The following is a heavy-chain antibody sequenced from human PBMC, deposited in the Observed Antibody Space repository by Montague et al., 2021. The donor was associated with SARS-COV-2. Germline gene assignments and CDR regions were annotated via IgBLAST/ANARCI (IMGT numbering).Heavy chain of an antibody. V-gene: IGHV6-1*01. CDR3: ARDPRYSLSWSFDY. D-gene: IGHD6-13*01. CDR2: IYHKSKWYY. Sequence: CAISGDSVASNRAAWEWITQAPPRGVEWLGRIYHKSKWYYDYAVXXKSRMTISPDTSKNQFSLQLSSVTPEDRAVYYCARDPRYSLSWSFDYWGQGTLVTVSS. J-gene: IGHJ4*02. CDR1: GDSVASNRAA.